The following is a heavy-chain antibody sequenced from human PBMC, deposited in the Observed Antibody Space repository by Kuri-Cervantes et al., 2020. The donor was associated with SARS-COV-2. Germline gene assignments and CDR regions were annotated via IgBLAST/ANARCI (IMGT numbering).Heavy chain of an antibody. Sequence: GESLKISCAASGFTFSSYGMHWVRQAPGKGLEWVAFIRYDGNNKYYADSVKGRFTISRDNSKNTLYLQMNSLRAEDTAVYYCAKVETASLDYWGQGTLVTVSS. D-gene: IGHD3-3*01. CDR2: IRYDGNNK. CDR3: AKVETASLDY. J-gene: IGHJ4*02. V-gene: IGHV3-30*02. CDR1: GFTFSSYG.